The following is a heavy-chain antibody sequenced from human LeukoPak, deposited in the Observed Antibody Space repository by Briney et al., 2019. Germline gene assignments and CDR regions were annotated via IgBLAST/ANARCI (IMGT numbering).Heavy chain of an antibody. CDR2: ISGSSGST. CDR3: APKGGYYYDSSGYYYGY. CDR1: GLTFSSYA. Sequence: PGASLRLSCAASGLTFSSYAMSWVRQAPGKGLEWVSAISGSSGSTYYADSVKGRFTISRDNSKNTLYLQMNSLRAEDTAVYYCAPKGGYYYDSSGYYYGYWGQGTLVTVSS. D-gene: IGHD3-22*01. V-gene: IGHV3-23*01. J-gene: IGHJ4*02.